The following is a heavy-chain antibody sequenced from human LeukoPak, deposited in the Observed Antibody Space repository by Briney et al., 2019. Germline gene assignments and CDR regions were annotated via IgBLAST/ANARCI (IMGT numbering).Heavy chain of an antibody. V-gene: IGHV4-34*01. CDR2: INHSGST. J-gene: IGHJ4*01. Sequence: SETLSLTCAVYGGSFSGYYWSWIRQPPGKGLEWIGEINHSGSTNYNPSLKSRVTISVDTSKNQFSLSLTSVTAADTAIYYCARFSAYWGHGTLVTVSS. D-gene: IGHD2-15*01. CDR1: GGSFSGYY. CDR3: ARFSAY.